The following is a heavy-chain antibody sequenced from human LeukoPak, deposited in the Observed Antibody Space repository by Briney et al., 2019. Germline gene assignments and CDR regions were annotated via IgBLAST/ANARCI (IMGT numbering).Heavy chain of an antibody. CDR1: GFVFSTHS. J-gene: IGHJ5*01. Sequence: PGGSLRLSCAASGFVFSTHSMNWVRQAPGKELEWVSWISSSNGDIYYADSVRGRFTISRDDAKKSLYLQMNSLRAEDTAVYYCVRDADGGNSWFDSWGQGTLVTVSS. V-gene: IGHV3-21*01. CDR2: ISSSNGDI. D-gene: IGHD4-23*01. CDR3: VRDADGGNSWFDS.